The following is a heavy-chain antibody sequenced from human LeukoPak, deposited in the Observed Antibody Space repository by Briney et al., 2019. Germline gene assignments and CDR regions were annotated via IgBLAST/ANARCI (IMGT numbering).Heavy chain of an antibody. J-gene: IGHJ4*02. CDR2: INHSGST. CDR3: ARAGLAVGATQPGAFDY. D-gene: IGHD1-26*01. Sequence: GTLSLTCAVYGGAFSGYYWSWIRQPPGKGLEWIGEINHSGSTTYNPSLKSRVTISVDTSKNQFSLKLSSVTAADTAVYYCARAGLAVGATQPGAFDYWGQGTLVTVSS. V-gene: IGHV4-34*01. CDR1: GGAFSGYY.